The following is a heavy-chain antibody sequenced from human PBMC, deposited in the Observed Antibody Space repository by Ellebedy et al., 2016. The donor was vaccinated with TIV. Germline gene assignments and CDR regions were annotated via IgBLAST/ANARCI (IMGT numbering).Heavy chain of an antibody. D-gene: IGHD3-22*01. CDR1: GFTFRNYA. J-gene: IGHJ4*02. Sequence: GESLKISCAASGFTFRNYAMSWVRQAPGKGLEWISYISKSDTTYYADSVRGRFTISRDNAKRALYLQMNSLRLEDTAVYYCARDAMIWIFDSWGQGTLVTVSS. CDR3: ARDAMIWIFDS. CDR2: ISKSDTT. V-gene: IGHV3-69-1*01.